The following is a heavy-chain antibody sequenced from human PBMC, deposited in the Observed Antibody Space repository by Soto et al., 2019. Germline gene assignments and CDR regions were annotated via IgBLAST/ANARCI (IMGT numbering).Heavy chain of an antibody. V-gene: IGHV3-23*01. CDR3: ANAPYLEWLSTHFDY. CDR1: GFTFSSYA. Sequence: GGSLRLSCAASGFTFSSYAMSWVRQAPGKGLEWVSAISGSGGSTYYADSVKGRFTISRDNSKNTLYLQMNSLRAEDTAVYYCANAPYLEWLSTHFDYWGQGTLVTVSS. J-gene: IGHJ4*02. D-gene: IGHD3-3*01. CDR2: ISGSGGST.